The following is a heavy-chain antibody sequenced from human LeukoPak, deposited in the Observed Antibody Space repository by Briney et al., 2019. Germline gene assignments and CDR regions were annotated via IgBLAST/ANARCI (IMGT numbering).Heavy chain of an antibody. CDR2: ISWNSGSI. D-gene: IGHD6-19*01. V-gene: IGHV3-9*01. CDR3: AKDLGTDSSGWTYYFDY. J-gene: IGHJ4*02. Sequence: GGLLRLSCAASGFTFDDYAMHWVRQAPGKGLEWVSGISWNSGSIGYADSVKGRFTISRDNAKNSLYLQMNSLRAEDTALYYCAKDLGTDSSGWTYYFDYWGQGTLVTVSS. CDR1: GFTFDDYA.